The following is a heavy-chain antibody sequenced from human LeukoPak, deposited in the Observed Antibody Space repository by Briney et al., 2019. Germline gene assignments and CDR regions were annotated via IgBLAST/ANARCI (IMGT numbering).Heavy chain of an antibody. CDR3: AKGAQDPYFDY. D-gene: IGHD2-15*01. CDR1: GFTFDDYA. CDR2: ISWNSGSI. J-gene: IGHJ4*02. Sequence: GRSLRLSCAASGFTFDDYAMHWVRQAPGKGLEWVSGISWNSGSIGYADSVKGRFTISRDNAKNSLYLQMNSLRAEDTALYYCAKGAQDPYFDYWGQGTLVTVSS. V-gene: IGHV3-9*01.